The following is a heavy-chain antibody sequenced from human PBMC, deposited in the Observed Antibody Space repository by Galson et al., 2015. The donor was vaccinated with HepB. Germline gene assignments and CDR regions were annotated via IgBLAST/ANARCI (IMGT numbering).Heavy chain of an antibody. J-gene: IGHJ4*02. V-gene: IGHV3-23*01. CDR2: LGGSGSYT. CDR3: AKVAILGVTPHYFDY. CDR1: GFTFSRYA. D-gene: IGHD2-21*02. Sequence: SLRLSCAASGFTFSRYAMSWVRQAPGKGLEWVLSLGGSGSYTYYADSVKGRFTISRDNSKNTLCLQMNSLRAEDTAVYYCAKVAILGVTPHYFDYLGQGTLVTVSS.